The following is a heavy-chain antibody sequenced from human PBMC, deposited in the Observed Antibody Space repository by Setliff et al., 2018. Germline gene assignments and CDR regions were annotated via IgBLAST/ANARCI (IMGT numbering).Heavy chain of an antibody. CDR1: GLSYINDW. V-gene: IGHV3-7*01. D-gene: IGHD3-10*01. J-gene: IGHJ4*02. Sequence: GSLRLSCTASGLSYINDWVSWVRQAPGKGLEWLASINPHASEKYYVDSVKGRFTISRDNAKNSLSLQMNSLRTEDTAVYYCFGAGTCSYWGQGALVTVSS. CDR2: INPHASEK. CDR3: FGAGTCSY.